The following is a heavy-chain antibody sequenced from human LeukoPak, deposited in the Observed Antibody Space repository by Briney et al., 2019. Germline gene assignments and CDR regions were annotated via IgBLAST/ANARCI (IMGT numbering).Heavy chain of an antibody. D-gene: IGHD4-17*01. J-gene: IGHJ4*02. CDR3: TRDDTVTTRVGFID. CDR2: IKQDGSEK. Sequence: PGGSLRLSCAAPGFTFSFYWMSWVRQAPGKGLEWVANIKQDGSEKYYVDSVRGRSTISRDNTKNSLYLQMNSLRAEDTAVYYCTRDDTVTTRVGFIDWGQGTLVTVSS. CDR1: GFTFSFYW. V-gene: IGHV3-7*01.